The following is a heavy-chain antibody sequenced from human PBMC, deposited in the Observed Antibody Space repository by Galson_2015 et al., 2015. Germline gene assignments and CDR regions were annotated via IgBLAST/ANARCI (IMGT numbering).Heavy chain of an antibody. V-gene: IGHV5-51*01. CDR3: VRPTDGY. CDR2: GLSDSDT. CDR1: GFTFSSYA. D-gene: IGHD5-24*01. J-gene: IGHJ4*02. Sequence: SLRLSCAASGFTFSSYAMSWVRQAPGKGLEWVSGLSDSDTRYSPSFQGQVTISADKSISTAYLQWSSLKASDTAMYYCVRPTDGYWGQGTLVTVSS.